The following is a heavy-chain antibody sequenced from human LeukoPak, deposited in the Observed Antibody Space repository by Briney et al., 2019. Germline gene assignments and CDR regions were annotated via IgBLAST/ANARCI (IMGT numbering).Heavy chain of an antibody. Sequence: ASVKVSCKASGYTFTGYYMHWVRQAPGQGLEWMGWINPSSGGTNYAQKFQGRVTMTRDTSISTAYMELSRLRSDDTAVYYCARANLIWFGELLGNFDYWGQGTLVTVSS. CDR1: GYTFTGYY. D-gene: IGHD3-10*01. V-gene: IGHV1-2*02. CDR2: INPSSGGT. J-gene: IGHJ4*02. CDR3: ARANLIWFGELLGNFDY.